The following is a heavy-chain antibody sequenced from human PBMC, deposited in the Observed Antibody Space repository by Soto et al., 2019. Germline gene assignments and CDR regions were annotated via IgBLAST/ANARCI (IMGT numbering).Heavy chain of an antibody. D-gene: IGHD3-9*01. V-gene: IGHV1-46*03. Sequence: ASVKVSCKASGYSFSNSYVVWVRQAPGQGLEWMGLINPAGGSTTCAQKFQDRVTMTRDTSTSTVYIELISLISEDSAVFYCARVFGTYYDILTGLWGGHFDYGG. CDR2: INPAGGST. CDR1: GYSFSNSY. CDR3: ARVFGTYYDILTGLWGGHFDY. J-gene: IGHJ4*01.